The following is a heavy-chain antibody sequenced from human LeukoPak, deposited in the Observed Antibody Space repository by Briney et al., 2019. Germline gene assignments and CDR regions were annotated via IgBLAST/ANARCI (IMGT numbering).Heavy chain of an antibody. CDR3: ARALGDAGDY. J-gene: IGHJ4*02. V-gene: IGHV4-31*03. D-gene: IGHD2-21*02. CDR1: GGSISNGGYY. CDR2: IYYSGST. Sequence: SETLSLTCTVSGGSISNGGYYWSWIRQHPGKGLEWIGYIYYSGSTYYNPSLKSRVTISVDTSKNQFSLKLSSVTAADTAVYYCARALGDAGDYWGQGTLVTVSS.